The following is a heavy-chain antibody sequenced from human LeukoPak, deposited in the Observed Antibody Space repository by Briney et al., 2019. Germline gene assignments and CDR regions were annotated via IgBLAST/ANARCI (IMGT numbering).Heavy chain of an antibody. V-gene: IGHV1-18*01. CDR3: ARDLFEYTYGLPFEY. J-gene: IGHJ4*02. D-gene: IGHD5-18*01. CDR2: TDVYYDNT. CDR1: CYMFARYG. Sequence: ASVKVSCKASCYMFARYGISWARQAPGRGRAWMGWTDVYYDNTNLAPTFEGRVTMTTDISPSTAVIEIRRLRSDDTAVYYCARDLFEYTYGLPFEYWGQGTLVTVSS.